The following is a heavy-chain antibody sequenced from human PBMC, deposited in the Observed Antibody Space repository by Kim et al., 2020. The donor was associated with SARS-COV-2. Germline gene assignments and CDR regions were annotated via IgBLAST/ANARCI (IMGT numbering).Heavy chain of an antibody. CDR1: GGTFSSYG. CDR3: ARVGYYDSSAYYYADHFDY. J-gene: IGHJ4*02. D-gene: IGHD3-22*01. CDR2: NIPIFGTA. Sequence: SVKVSCKASGGTFSSYGISWVRQAPGQGLEWMGGNIPIFGTANYAQKFQGRVTITADESTSTAYMELSTLRSEDTAVYYCARVGYYDSSAYYYADHFDYWGQGTLVTVSS. V-gene: IGHV1-69*13.